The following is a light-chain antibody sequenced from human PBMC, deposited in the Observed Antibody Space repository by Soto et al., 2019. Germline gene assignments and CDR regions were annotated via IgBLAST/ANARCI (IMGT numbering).Light chain of an antibody. CDR3: CSYADNRTLFV. J-gene: IGLJ1*01. CDR2: EGT. V-gene: IGLV2-23*01. Sequence: QSALTQPASVSGSPGQSITISCTGTSSDVGSYNLVSWYQQHPGKAPKLMIYEGTKRPSGVSNRFSGSKSGNTASLTISGLQAEDEADYYCCSYADNRTLFVFGPGTKLTVL. CDR1: SSDVGSYNL.